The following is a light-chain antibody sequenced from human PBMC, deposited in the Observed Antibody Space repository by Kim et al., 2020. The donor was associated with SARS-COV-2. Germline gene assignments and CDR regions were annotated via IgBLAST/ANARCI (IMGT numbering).Light chain of an antibody. Sequence: QSALTQPASVSGSPRQSITISCTGTSSDVGGYNYVSWYQHHPGKAPKLMIYDVSKRPSGVSNRFSGSKSGNTASLTISGLQAEDAANYYCSSYTSSSTWVFGGGTQLTVL. CDR3: SSYTSSSTWV. CDR2: DVS. V-gene: IGLV2-14*03. CDR1: SSDVGGYNY. J-gene: IGLJ3*02.